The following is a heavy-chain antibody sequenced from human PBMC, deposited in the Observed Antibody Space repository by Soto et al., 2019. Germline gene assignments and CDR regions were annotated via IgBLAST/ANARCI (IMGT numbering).Heavy chain of an antibody. CDR2: IYYSGST. D-gene: IGHD2-21*01. CDR1: GGSISSGGYY. J-gene: IGHJ4*02. CDR3: ARGVIH. Sequence: QVQLQESGPGLVKPSQTLSLTCTVSGGSISSGGYYWSWIRQHPGKGLEWIGYIYYSGSTYYNPSVKGRVTISVDSSKTQFSLKLSSVTVAATAVYYRARGVIHWGQGTLVTVSS. V-gene: IGHV4-31*03.